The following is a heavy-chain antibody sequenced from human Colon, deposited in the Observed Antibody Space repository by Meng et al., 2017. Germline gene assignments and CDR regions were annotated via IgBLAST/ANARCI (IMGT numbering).Heavy chain of an antibody. V-gene: IGHV3-23*01. Sequence: GGSLSLSCAASGCTFSSHAMSWVRQAPGKGLEWVSDTSGSGDSTHYADSVKGRFTISRDNSKNTLFLQMKSLRVDATAVYYCAKGCHTYNAVAGTGSDYWGQGTLVTVSS. J-gene: IGHJ4*01. CDR2: TSGSGDST. CDR3: AKGCHTYNAVAGTGSDY. D-gene: IGHD6-19*01. CDR1: GCTFSSHA.